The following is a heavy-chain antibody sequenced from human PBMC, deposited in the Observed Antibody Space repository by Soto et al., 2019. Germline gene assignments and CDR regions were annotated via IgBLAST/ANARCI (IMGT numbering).Heavy chain of an antibody. Sequence: KQSQTLSLTCAISGDSVSSNSAAWNWIRQSPSRGLEWLGRTYYRSKWYNDYAVSVKSRITINPDTSKNQFSLQLNSVTPEDTAVYYCARVLDNFPYCSSTSCYAGEPDYYGMDVWGQGTTVTVSS. V-gene: IGHV6-1*01. CDR2: TYYRSKWYN. CDR3: ARVLDNFPYCSSTSCYAGEPDYYGMDV. J-gene: IGHJ6*02. CDR1: GDSVSSNSAA. D-gene: IGHD2-2*01.